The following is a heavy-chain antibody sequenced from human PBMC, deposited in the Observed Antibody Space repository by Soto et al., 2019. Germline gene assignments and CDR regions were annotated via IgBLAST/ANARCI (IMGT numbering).Heavy chain of an antibody. CDR2: IYYSGST. CDR3: ASVVIRYFDWFYCDY. D-gene: IGHD3-9*01. Sequence: SETLSLTCTVSGGSLSSYYWSWIRQLPGKGLEWIGYIYYSGSTNYNPSLTCRVTISVDTSKNQFSLKLSSVTAADTAVYYCASVVIRYFDWFYCDYPGQGTLVTVAS. V-gene: IGHV4-59*01. CDR1: GGSLSSYY. J-gene: IGHJ4*02.